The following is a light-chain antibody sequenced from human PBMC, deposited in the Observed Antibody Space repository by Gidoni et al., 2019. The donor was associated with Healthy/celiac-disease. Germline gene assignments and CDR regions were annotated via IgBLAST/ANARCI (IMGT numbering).Light chain of an antibody. Sequence: DIVVTTSPSSFSVSPVQRATITCRARESVSCVVINLIDWYHQKPGQPPKLLIYQASNKDTGVPARVSGSGSGTDFTLTINRVEANDTANYYCLQSKNLPPYTFGHGTKLEIK. CDR1: ESVSCVVINL. CDR3: LQSKNLPPYT. V-gene: IGKV3-11*01. J-gene: IGKJ2*01. CDR2: QAS.